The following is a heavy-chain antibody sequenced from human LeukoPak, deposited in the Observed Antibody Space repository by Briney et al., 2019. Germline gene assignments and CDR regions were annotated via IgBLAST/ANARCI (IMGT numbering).Heavy chain of an antibody. CDR1: GGTFSSYA. CDR3: ARDGAGATTFDY. CDR2: IIPIFGTA. J-gene: IGHJ4*02. V-gene: IGHV1-69*13. D-gene: IGHD1-26*01. Sequence: SVKVSCKASGGTFSSYAISWVRQAPGQGLEWMGGIIPIFGTANYAQKFQGRVTITADESTSTAYMELSSLRSEDTAVYYCARDGAGATTFDYWGQGTLVTVSP.